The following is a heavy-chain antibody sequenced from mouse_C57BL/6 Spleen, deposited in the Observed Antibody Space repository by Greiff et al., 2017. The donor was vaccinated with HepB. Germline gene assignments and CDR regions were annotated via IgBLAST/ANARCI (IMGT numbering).Heavy chain of an antibody. CDR1: GYAFTNYL. CDR3: ASDYGSSYNYAMDY. D-gene: IGHD1-1*01. J-gene: IGHJ4*01. CDR2: INPGSGGT. Sequence: QVQLKQSGAELVRPGTSVKVSCKASGYAFTNYLIEWVKQRPGQGLEWIGVINPGSGGTNYNEKFKGKATLTADKSSSTAYMQLSSLTSEDSAVYFCASDYGSSYNYAMDYWGQGTSVTVSS. V-gene: IGHV1-54*01.